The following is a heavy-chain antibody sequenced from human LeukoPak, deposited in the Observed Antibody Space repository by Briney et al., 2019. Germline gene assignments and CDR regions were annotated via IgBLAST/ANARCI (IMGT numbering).Heavy chain of an antibody. J-gene: IGHJ4*02. CDR2: ITQDGSDK. CDR1: GLTFSTYW. CDR3: ARERVCRSNSCYSTFDS. D-gene: IGHD2-2*02. Sequence: GRSLRLSCAASGLTFSTYWTSWVRQAPGEGLEWVANITQDGSDKHYVDSVKGRFTISRDNAKNTLFLQMDSLRDEDTAVYYCARERVCRSNSCYSTFDSWGQGTLVTVSS. V-gene: IGHV3-7*04.